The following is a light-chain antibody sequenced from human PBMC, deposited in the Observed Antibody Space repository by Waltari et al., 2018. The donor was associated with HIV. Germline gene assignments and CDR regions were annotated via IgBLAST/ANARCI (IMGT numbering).Light chain of an antibody. Sequence: DIQMTQSPSSLSASLGDRVNITCRASQSINNFLNWYQQKQGKAPKLLIFGASRLHSGVPSRFSGSGSGIDFTLTVHSLQPEDFVTYYCQQSYTTPWTFGLGNKVEMK. CDR2: GAS. CDR3: QQSYTTPWT. V-gene: IGKV1-39*01. CDR1: QSINNF. J-gene: IGKJ1*01.